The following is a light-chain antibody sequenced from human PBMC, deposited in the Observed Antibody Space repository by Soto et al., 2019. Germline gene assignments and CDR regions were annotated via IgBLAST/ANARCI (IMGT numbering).Light chain of an antibody. V-gene: IGLV2-8*01. CDR1: RSDVGGCKF. CDR3: SSCAGSNNPYV. Sequence: SALTQPPSTSGSPGQSVTISCTGTRSDVGGCKFVSWYQQYPGKAPKLIIYEVSKRPSGVPDRFSGSKSGNTASLTVSGLQAEDEADHYCSSCAGSNNPYVFGTGTKLTVL. J-gene: IGLJ1*01. CDR2: EVS.